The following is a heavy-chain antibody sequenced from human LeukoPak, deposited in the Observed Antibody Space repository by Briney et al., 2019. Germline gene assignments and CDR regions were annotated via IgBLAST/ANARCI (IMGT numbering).Heavy chain of an antibody. Sequence: PGGSLRLSCAASGFTVSSNYMSWVRQAPGKGLEWVANIKQDGSEKYYVDSVKGRFTISRDNAKNSLYLQMNSLRAEDTAVYYCARGLPDWGQGTLVTVSS. J-gene: IGHJ4*02. CDR1: GFTVSSNY. D-gene: IGHD5-18*01. CDR3: ARGLPD. CDR2: IKQDGSEK. V-gene: IGHV3-7*01.